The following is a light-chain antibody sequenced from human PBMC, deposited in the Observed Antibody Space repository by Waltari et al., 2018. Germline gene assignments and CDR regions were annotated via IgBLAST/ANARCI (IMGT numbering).Light chain of an antibody. V-gene: IGKV1-33*01. CDR2: DAS. J-gene: IGKJ3*01. CDR3: QQHDNLPIFT. Sequence: DIQMTQSPSSLSASVGDRVTITCQASQDISNYLNWYQQKPGKAPKHLIYDASNLETGVPSRFSGSGSGTDFTFTISSLQPEDIATYYCQQHDNLPIFTFGPGTKVDIK. CDR1: QDISNY.